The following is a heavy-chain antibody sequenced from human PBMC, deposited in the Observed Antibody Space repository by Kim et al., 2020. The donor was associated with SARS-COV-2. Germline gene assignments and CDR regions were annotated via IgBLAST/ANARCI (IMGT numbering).Heavy chain of an antibody. J-gene: IGHJ4*02. D-gene: IGHD6-13*01. CDR3: ASFSTSAAASSGY. Sequence: YANSVKGRFTISSDNARNSLYLKMNTLRAEDTAVYYCASFSTSAAASSGYWGQGTLVTVSS. V-gene: IGHV3-21*01.